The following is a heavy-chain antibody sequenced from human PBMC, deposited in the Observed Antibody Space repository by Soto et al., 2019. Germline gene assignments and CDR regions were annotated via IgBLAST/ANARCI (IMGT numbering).Heavy chain of an antibody. V-gene: IGHV1-18*01. J-gene: IGHJ5*02. CDR2: ISAYNGNA. Sequence: GASVKVSCKASGYTFTSHGISWVRRAPGQGLEWMGWISAYNGNANYAQKLQGRVTMTTDTSTRTAYMELRSLRSDDTAVYYCARDLCCSSTSCRECSRYNWFDPWGQGTLVTVSS. CDR1: GYTFTSHG. D-gene: IGHD2-2*01. CDR3: ARDLCCSSTSCRECSRYNWFDP.